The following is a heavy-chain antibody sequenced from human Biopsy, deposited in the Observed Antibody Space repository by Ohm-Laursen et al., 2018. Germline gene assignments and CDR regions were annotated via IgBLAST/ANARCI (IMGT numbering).Heavy chain of an antibody. CDR2: ISYTGST. D-gene: IGHD4-17*01. V-gene: IGHV4-39*01. Sequence: SETLSLTRTVSGGFISSSSYYWGWIRQPPGKGLEWIGSISYTGSTHDTPSLTSRVTISVVTSKNQFSLKLYSLTAADTAVYYCARHGVYGDLRMDYWGQGTLVTVSS. CDR3: ARHGVYGDLRMDY. J-gene: IGHJ4*02. CDR1: GGFISSSSYY.